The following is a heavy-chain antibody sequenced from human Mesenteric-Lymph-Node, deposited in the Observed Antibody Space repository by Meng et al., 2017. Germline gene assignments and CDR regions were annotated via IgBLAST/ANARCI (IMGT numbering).Heavy chain of an antibody. J-gene: IGHJ4*02. CDR3: ARVSSGWDYFDY. CDR1: GGSFSGYS. V-gene: IGHV4-34*02. CDR2: INHSGST. D-gene: IGHD6-19*01. Sequence: QIHLQQWCVGLLKPSETLSPTCAVHGGSFSGYSWSWIRQPPGKGLEWIGEINHSGSTNYNPSLKSRVTISVDTSKNQFSLNLRSVTAADTAVYYCARVSSGWDYFDYWGQGTLVTVSS.